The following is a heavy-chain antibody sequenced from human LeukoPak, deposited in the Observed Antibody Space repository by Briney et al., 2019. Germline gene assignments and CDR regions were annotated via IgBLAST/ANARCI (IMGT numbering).Heavy chain of an antibody. V-gene: IGHV3-23*01. D-gene: IGHD3-10*01. CDR2: ISGSGGST. J-gene: IGHJ4*02. Sequence: GGSLRLSCAASGFTFSSYAMSWVRQAPGKGLEWVSAISGSGGSTYYADSVKGRFTISRDNAKNSLYLQMNSLRAEDTAVYYCARERMVRGVISPYWGQGTLVTVSS. CDR3: ARERMVRGVISPY. CDR1: GFTFSSYA.